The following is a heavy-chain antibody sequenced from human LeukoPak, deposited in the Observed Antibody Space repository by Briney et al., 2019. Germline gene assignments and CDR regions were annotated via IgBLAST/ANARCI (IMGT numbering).Heavy chain of an antibody. CDR3: ARSNWFDP. J-gene: IGHJ5*02. Sequence: SETLSLTCAVYGGSFRGYYWSWIRQPPGKGPEWIGEINHSGSTNYNPSLKSRVTISADTSKNQFSLKVSSVTAADTAVYYCARSNWFDPWGQGTLVIVSS. CDR1: GGSFRGYY. V-gene: IGHV4-34*01. CDR2: INHSGST.